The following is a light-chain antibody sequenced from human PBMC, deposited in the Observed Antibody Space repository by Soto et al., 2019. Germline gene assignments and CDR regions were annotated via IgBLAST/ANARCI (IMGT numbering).Light chain of an antibody. CDR2: DNN. J-gene: IGLJ2*01. Sequence: QSVLTQPPSVSAAPGQKVTISCSGSSSNIGNNYVSWYQQLPGTAPKLLIYDNNERPSGIPDRFSGSKSGTSATLGITGLQTGDEADYYCATWDSSLSAGVFGGATKVTVL. V-gene: IGLV1-51*01. CDR3: ATWDSSLSAGV. CDR1: SSNIGNNY.